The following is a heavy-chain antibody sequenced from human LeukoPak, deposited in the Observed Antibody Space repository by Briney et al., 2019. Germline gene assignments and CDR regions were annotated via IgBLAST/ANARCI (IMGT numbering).Heavy chain of an antibody. D-gene: IGHD2-2*01. V-gene: IGHV2-5*01. CDR3: AHTSYCSSTSCYYY. CDR2: IYWNDDK. CDR1: GFSLSTSGVG. J-gene: IGHJ4*02. Sequence: SGPTLVKPTQTLTLTCTFSGFSLSTSGVGVGWIRQPPGKALEWLALIYWNDDKRYSPSLKSRLTITKDASKNQVVLTMTNMDPVDTATYYCAHTSYCSSTSCYYYWGQGTLVTVSS.